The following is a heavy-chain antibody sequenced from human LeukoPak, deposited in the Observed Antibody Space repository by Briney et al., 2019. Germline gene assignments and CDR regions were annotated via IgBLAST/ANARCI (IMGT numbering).Heavy chain of an antibody. CDR1: GVSISSDDYF. D-gene: IGHD3-10*01. CDR3: ARSDGYGLVGI. CDR2: IYSSGST. Sequence: SETLSLTCTVSGVSISSDDYFWGWIRQPPGKTLEWIGSIYSSGSTYYNPSLKSRVIIIIDTPKNHFSLTLSSVTAADTAVYYCARSDGYGLVGIWGQGTMVTVSS. V-gene: IGHV4-39*07. J-gene: IGHJ3*02.